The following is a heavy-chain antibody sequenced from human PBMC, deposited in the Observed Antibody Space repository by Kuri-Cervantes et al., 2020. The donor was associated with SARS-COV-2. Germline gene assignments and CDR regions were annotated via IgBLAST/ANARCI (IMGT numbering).Heavy chain of an antibody. D-gene: IGHD2-15*01. CDR2: ISSSSSYI. J-gene: IGHJ5*02. V-gene: IGHV3-21*01. CDR3: ARDERYCSGGSCYSEAGNWFDP. Sequence: LSLTCAASGFTFSSYSMNWVRQAPGKGLEWVSSISSSSSYIYYADSVKGRFTISRDNAKNSLYLQMNSLRAEDTAVYYCARDERYCSGGSCYSEAGNWFDPWGQGTLVTVSS. CDR1: GFTFSSYS.